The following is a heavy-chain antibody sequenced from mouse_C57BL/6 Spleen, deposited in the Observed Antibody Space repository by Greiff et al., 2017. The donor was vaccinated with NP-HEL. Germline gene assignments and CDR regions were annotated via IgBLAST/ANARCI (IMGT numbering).Heavy chain of an antibody. V-gene: IGHV1-26*01. CDR1: GYTFTDYY. D-gene: IGHD1-1*02. CDR2: INPNNGGT. J-gene: IGHJ1*03. CDR3: ARLGVGHWYFDV. Sequence: EVQLQQSGPELVKPGASVKISCKASGYTFTDYYMNWVKQSLGKSLEWIGDINPNNGGTSYNQKFKGKATLTVDKSSSTAYMELRSLTSEDSAVYYCARLGVGHWYFDVWGTGTTVTVSS.